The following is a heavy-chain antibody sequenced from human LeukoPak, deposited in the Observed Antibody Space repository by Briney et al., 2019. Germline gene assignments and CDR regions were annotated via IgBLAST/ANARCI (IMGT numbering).Heavy chain of an antibody. V-gene: IGHV3-30*02. CDR3: AKALPGSYETFDY. J-gene: IGHJ4*02. Sequence: GGSLRLSCAASGFTFSSYAMHWVRQAPGKGLEWVAFIRYDGSNKYYADSVKGRFTISRDNSKNTLYLQMNSLRAEDTAVYYCAKALPGSYETFDYWGQGTLVTVSS. CDR1: GFTFSSYA. CDR2: IRYDGSNK. D-gene: IGHD1-26*01.